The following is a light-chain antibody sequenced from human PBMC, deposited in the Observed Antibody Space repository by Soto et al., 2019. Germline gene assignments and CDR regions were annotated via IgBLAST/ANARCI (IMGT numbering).Light chain of an antibody. CDR1: QSVTSSY. J-gene: IGKJ4*01. CDR2: GAS. CDR3: QQYGNSPLT. Sequence: EIVLTQSPGTLSLSPGERATLSCRASQSVTSSYLAWYQQKPGQAPRLHIYGASSRATAIPDRFSGSGSGPDFTLTISRLEPEDFAVYYCQQYGNSPLTFGGGTKVEIK. V-gene: IGKV3-20*01.